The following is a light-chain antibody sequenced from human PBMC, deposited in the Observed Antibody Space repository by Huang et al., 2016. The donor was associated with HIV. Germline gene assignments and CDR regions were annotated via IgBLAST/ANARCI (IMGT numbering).Light chain of an antibody. V-gene: IGKV4-1*01. CDR2: WAS. CDR3: QQHYTTPWT. CDR1: QPVLYNSNKQHVPMNC. Sequence: DIVMTQSPDSLAVSLGERATISCGSSQPVLYNSNKQHVPMNCLDWYQKKPGQPPKLLIYWASSRASGVPSRFSGSGSGTDFTLTISNLQAEDVAVYYCQQHYTTPWTFGQGTKVEIK. J-gene: IGKJ1*01.